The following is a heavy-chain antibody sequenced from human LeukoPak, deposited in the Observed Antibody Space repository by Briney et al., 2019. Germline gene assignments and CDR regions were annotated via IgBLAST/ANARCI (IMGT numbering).Heavy chain of an antibody. CDR3: AREYSRYYYDSSGYTDY. J-gene: IGHJ4*02. V-gene: IGHV3-7*01. D-gene: IGHD3-22*01. CDR2: IKQDGSEK. CDR1: GFTFSSYW. Sequence: GGSLRLSCAASGFTFSSYWMSWVRQAPGKGLEWVANIKQDGSEKYYVDSVKGRFTISRDNAKNSLCLQMNSLRAEDTAVYYCAREYSRYYYDSSGYTDYWGQGTLVTVSS.